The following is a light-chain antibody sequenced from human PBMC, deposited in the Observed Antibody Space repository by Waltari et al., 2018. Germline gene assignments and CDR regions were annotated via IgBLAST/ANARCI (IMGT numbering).Light chain of an antibody. CDR1: RSVLYSSNNKNY. CDR2: GAS. J-gene: IGKJ1*01. Sequence: DIVMTQSPDSLAVSLGERATINCKSSRSVLYSSNNKNYLAWYQQKPGQHPKLLIYGASTREFGVPDRFSGSGSGTDFTLTISSLQADDVAVYYCQQYYSTPWTFGRGTKVEIK. CDR3: QQYYSTPWT. V-gene: IGKV4-1*01.